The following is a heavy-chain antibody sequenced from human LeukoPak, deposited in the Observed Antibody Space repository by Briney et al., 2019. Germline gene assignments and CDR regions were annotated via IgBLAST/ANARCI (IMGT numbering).Heavy chain of an antibody. V-gene: IGHV3-21*01. J-gene: IGHJ4*02. Sequence: PGGSLRLSCAASGFTFSSYSMNWVRQAPGKGLEWVSSISSSSYIYYADSVKGRFTISRDNAKNSLYLQMNSLRAEDTAVYYCARPKDGAREYFDYWGQGTLVTVSS. D-gene: IGHD5-24*01. CDR1: GFTFSSYS. CDR3: ARPKDGAREYFDY. CDR2: ISSSSYI.